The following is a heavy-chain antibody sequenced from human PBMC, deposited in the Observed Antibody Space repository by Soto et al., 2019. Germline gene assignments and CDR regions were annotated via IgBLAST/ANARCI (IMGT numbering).Heavy chain of an antibody. D-gene: IGHD4-17*01. CDR3: AIGLPGYYSMDV. CDR1: GFTFSSYW. CDR2: IKGDGSRT. Sequence: EVQLVESGGGLVQPGGSLRLSCAASGFTFSSYWIHWVRQAPGKGLVWVSRIKGDGSRTDYADSVKGQVTISRYNAKNTVYLQMNSLRDEDPAVYYCAIGLPGYYSMDVWGQGPTVTVSS. J-gene: IGHJ6*01. V-gene: IGHV3-74*01.